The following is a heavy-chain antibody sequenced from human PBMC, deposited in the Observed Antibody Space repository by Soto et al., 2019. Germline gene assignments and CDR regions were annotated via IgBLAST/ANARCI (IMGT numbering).Heavy chain of an antibody. Sequence: ASVKVSCKASGYTFTSYDINWVRQATGQGLEWMGWMNPNSGNTGYAQRFQGRVTMTRNTSISTAYMELSSLRSEDTAVYYFARGVTMVRGVIHTPYFDYWGQGTLVTVSS. D-gene: IGHD3-10*01. CDR1: GYTFTSYD. V-gene: IGHV1-8*01. CDR2: MNPNSGNT. CDR3: ARGVTMVRGVIHTPYFDY. J-gene: IGHJ4*02.